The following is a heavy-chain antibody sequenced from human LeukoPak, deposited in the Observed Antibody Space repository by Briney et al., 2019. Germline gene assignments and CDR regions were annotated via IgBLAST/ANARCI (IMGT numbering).Heavy chain of an antibody. CDR2: IYYSGST. D-gene: IGHD6-13*01. Sequence: PSETLSLTCTVSVGSISSYYWSWIRPPPGKGLEWIGYIYYSGSTYYNPSLKSRVTISVDTSKTQFSLKLSSVTAADTAVYYCARRAAAAGVSFDYWGQGTLVTVSS. CDR1: VGSISSYY. V-gene: IGHV4-59*04. J-gene: IGHJ4*02. CDR3: ARRAAAAGVSFDY.